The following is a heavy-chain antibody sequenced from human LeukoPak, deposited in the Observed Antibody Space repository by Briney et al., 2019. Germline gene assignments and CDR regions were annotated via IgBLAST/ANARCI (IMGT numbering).Heavy chain of an antibody. J-gene: IGHJ4*02. CDR1: GDSVSVNRVA. V-gene: IGHV6-1*01. Sequence: SQTLSLTCAISGDSVSVNRVAWNWIRQSPSRGLEWLGRTYYRSKWRTDFGPSVKSRITINPDTSKNQFSLQLNSVTPEDTAVYYCARGFAEAVPGYFDYWGQGTLVTVSS. CDR2: TYYRSKWRT. CDR3: ARGFAEAVPGYFDY. D-gene: IGHD6-19*01.